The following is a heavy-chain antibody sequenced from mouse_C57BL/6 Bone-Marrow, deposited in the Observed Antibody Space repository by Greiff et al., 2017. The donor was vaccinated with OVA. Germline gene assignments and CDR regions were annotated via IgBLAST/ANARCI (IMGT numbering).Heavy chain of an antibody. Sequence: VQLVESGAELAKPGASVKLSYKASGYTFTSYWMHWVKQGPGQGLEWIGYINPSSGYTKYNQKFKDKATLTADKSSSTAYMQLSSLTYEDSAVYYCARSDYFDYWGQGTTLTVSS. V-gene: IGHV1-7*01. J-gene: IGHJ2*01. CDR1: GYTFTSYW. CDR3: ARSDYFDY. CDR2: INPSSGYT.